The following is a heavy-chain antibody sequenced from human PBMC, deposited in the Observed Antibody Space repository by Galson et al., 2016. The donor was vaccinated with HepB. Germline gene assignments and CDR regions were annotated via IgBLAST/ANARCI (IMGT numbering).Heavy chain of an antibody. Sequence: SLRLSCAASGFTFVNYVMNWVRQAPGKGLEWVSLITSGDTTYYADAVKGQFTIFRDNSKNTLSLQMTRLRVEDTAVYFCARSDYFGSGNYEFWGQGSLVIVSS. J-gene: IGHJ4*02. CDR2: ITSGDTT. V-gene: IGHV3-23*01. CDR3: ARSDYFGSGNYEF. D-gene: IGHD3-10*01. CDR1: GFTFVNYV.